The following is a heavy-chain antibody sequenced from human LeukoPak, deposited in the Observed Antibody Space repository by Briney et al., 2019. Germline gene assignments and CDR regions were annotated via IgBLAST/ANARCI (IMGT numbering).Heavy chain of an antibody. V-gene: IGHV1-2*02. Sequence: ASVTVSCKASGYTFTGYYMHWVRQAPGQGLEWMGWINPNSGGTNYAQKFQGRVTMTRDTSISTAYMELSRLRSDDTAVYYCARDYGDHQTPNYWGQGTLVTVSS. CDR2: INPNSGGT. CDR1: GYTFTGYY. J-gene: IGHJ4*02. D-gene: IGHD4-17*01. CDR3: ARDYGDHQTPNY.